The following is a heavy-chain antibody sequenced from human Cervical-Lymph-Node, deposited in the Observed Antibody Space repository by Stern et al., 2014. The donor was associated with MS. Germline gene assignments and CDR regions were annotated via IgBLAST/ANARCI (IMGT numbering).Heavy chain of an antibody. J-gene: IGHJ4*02. V-gene: IGHV3-9*01. Sequence: VQLVQSGGGLVQPGRSLRISCAASGFTFDDYAMHWVRQAPGKGLEWVSGISWNGGSICYADSVKGRFTISRDNAKNSLYLQMNSLRAEDTALYYCAKDTLGIAARQGEFDYWGQGTLVTVSS. CDR1: GFTFDDYA. CDR2: ISWNGGSI. D-gene: IGHD6-6*01. CDR3: AKDTLGIAARQGEFDY.